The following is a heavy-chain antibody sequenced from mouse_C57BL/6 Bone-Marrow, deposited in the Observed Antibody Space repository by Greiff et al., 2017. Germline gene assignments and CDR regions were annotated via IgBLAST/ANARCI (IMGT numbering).Heavy chain of an antibody. CDR1: DSEVFPIAY. V-gene: IGHV15-2*01. Sequence: QVQLQQSGSELRSPGSSVKLSCKDFDSEVFPIAYMSWVRQKPGHGFEWIGGILPSIGRTIYGEKFEDKATLDADTLSNTAYLELNSLTSEDSAIYYCAREGYDGYYYWYFDVWGTGTTVTVSS. CDR2: ILPSIGRT. J-gene: IGHJ1*03. D-gene: IGHD2-3*01. CDR3: AREGYDGYYYWYFDV.